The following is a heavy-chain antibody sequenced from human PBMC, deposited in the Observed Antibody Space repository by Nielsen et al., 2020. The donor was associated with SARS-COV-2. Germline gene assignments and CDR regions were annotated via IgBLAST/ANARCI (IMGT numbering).Heavy chain of an antibody. Sequence: ASVKVSCKPSGYTFTDYYIHWVRQAPGQGLEWMGWINPNNGVTNSAQKFQGWVTVTRDTSISTVYMELRRLKSADTAMYYCVRQNQVSWRNKYFDYWGQGTLVNVSS. CDR1: GYTFTDYY. J-gene: IGHJ4*02. V-gene: IGHV1-2*04. CDR3: VRQNQVSWRNKYFDY. CDR2: INPNNGVT. D-gene: IGHD1-14*01.